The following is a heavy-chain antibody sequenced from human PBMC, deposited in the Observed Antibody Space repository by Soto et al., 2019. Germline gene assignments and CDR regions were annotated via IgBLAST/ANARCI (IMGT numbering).Heavy chain of an antibody. CDR2: ISSSSSYI. Sequence: GGSLRLSCAASGFTFSTFDMNWVRQAPGKGLEWVSSISSSSSYIYYTDSLKGRFTISRDNAKNSLYLQMNSLRAEDTAVYYCAREESYYDSSGYYPFDYWGQGTLVTVSS. CDR1: GFTFSTFD. J-gene: IGHJ4*02. CDR3: AREESYYDSSGYYPFDY. D-gene: IGHD3-22*01. V-gene: IGHV3-21*01.